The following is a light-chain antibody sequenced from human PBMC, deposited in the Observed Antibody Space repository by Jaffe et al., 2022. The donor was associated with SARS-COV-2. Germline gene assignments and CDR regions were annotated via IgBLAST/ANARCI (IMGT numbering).Light chain of an antibody. CDR1: SSNIGAGYP. V-gene: IGLV1-40*01. Sequence: QSVLTQSPSVSGAPGQRVTISCTGSSSNIGAGYPVHWYQHLPGTAPKLLMYGNINRPSGVPDRFSGSKSGTSASLAITGLQAEDEADYYCQSYDSSLAAVVFGGGTKLTVL. J-gene: IGLJ2*01. CDR2: GNI. CDR3: QSYDSSLAAVV.